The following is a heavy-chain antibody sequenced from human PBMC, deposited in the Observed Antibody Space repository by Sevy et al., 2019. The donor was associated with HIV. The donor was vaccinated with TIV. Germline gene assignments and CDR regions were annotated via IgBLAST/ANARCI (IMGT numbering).Heavy chain of an antibody. Sequence: GGSLRLSCAASGFTFSSYAMSWVRQAPGKGLEWVSAISGSGGSTYYAYSVKGRFTISRDNSKNTLYLQMNSLRAEDTAVYYCANDLMVRGVMENMVQAWDYWGQGTLVTVSS. D-gene: IGHD3-10*01. CDR2: ISGSGGST. V-gene: IGHV3-23*01. CDR1: GFTFSSYA. CDR3: ANDLMVRGVMENMVQAWDY. J-gene: IGHJ4*02.